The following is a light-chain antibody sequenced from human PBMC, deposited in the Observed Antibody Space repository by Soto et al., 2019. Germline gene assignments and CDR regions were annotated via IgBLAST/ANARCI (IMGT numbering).Light chain of an antibody. V-gene: IGKV4-1*01. Sequence: DIVMTQSPDSLPVSLGERATINCKSSQSVLYSSNNENYLAWYQQKPGQPPKLLIYWASTRESGVPDRFSGSGSGTDFTLTISSLQAEDVAVYYCQQYYKTPPTFGQGTKVEIK. J-gene: IGKJ1*01. CDR3: QQYYKTPPT. CDR2: WAS. CDR1: QSVLYSSNNENY.